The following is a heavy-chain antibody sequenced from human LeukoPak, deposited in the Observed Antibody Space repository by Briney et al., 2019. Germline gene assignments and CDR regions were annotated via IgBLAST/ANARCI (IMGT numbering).Heavy chain of an antibody. CDR2: VYYSGST. V-gene: IGHV4-59*01. Sequence: KPSETLSLTCTVSGGSISSYYWSWIRQPPGKGLEWIGYVYYSGSTNYNPSLKSRVTISVDTSKNQFSLKLSSVTAADTAVYYCARHPFSDGFDIWGQGTMVTVSS. CDR1: GGSISSYY. CDR3: ARHPFSDGFDI. J-gene: IGHJ3*02.